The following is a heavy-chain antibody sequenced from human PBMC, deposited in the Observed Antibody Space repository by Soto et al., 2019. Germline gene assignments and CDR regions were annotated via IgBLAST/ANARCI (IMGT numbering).Heavy chain of an antibody. CDR2: IYYSGTT. CDR3: ARQEEQWLAPYYFDY. CDR1: GGSISSSSYY. J-gene: IGHJ4*02. V-gene: IGHV4-39*01. D-gene: IGHD6-19*01. Sequence: SETLSLTCTVSGGSISSSSYYWGWIRQPPGKGLEWIGSIYYSGTTYQNPSLKSRVTISVDTSKNQFSLKLSSVTAADTAVYYCARQEEQWLAPYYFDYWGQGTLVTVSS.